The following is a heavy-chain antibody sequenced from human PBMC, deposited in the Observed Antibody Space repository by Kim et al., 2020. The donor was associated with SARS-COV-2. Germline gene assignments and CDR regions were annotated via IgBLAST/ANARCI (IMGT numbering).Heavy chain of an antibody. Sequence: GGSLRLSCAASGFTFSSYAMSWVRQAPGKGLEWVSAISGSGGSTYYADSVKGRFTISRDNSKNTLYLQMNSLRAEDTAVYYCAKVPGSSGYPALTHFDYWGQGTLVTVSS. CDR3: AKVPGSSGYPALTHFDY. D-gene: IGHD3-22*01. CDR2: ISGSGGST. CDR1: GFTFSSYA. V-gene: IGHV3-23*01. J-gene: IGHJ4*02.